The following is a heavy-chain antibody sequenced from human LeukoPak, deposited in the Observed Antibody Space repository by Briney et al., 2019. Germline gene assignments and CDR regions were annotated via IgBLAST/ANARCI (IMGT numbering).Heavy chain of an antibody. CDR1: GFTFSSYG. J-gene: IGHJ4*02. D-gene: IGHD3-22*01. V-gene: IGHV3-30*02. CDR2: IRYDGSNK. Sequence: GGSLRLSCAASGFTFSSYGMHWVRQAPGKGLDWVAFIRYDGSNKYYADSVKGRFTISRDNSKNTLYLQMNSLRAEDTAVYYCAKDDYYDSSGYYYSACDYWGQGTLVTVSS. CDR3: AKDDYYDSSGYYYSACDY.